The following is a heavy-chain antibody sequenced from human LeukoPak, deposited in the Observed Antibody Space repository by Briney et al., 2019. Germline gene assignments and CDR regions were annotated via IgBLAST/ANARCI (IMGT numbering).Heavy chain of an antibody. V-gene: IGHV4-39*01. Sequence: SETLPLTCTVSGGSISSSSYYWGWIRQPPGKGLEWIGSIYNSGSTYYNPSLKSRVTISVDMSKNQFSLKLISVTAADTAVYYCARSSSSWYTGWFDPWGQGTLVTVSS. J-gene: IGHJ5*02. D-gene: IGHD6-13*01. CDR2: IYNSGST. CDR1: GGSISSSSYY. CDR3: ARSSSSWYTGWFDP.